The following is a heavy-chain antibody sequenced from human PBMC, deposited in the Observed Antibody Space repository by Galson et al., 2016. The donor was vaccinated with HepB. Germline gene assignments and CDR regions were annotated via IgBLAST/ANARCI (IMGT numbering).Heavy chain of an antibody. V-gene: IGHV4-4*02. J-gene: IGHJ4*02. D-gene: IGHD5-24*01. CDR3: ARDPSGNGYNYDY. CDR2: TYHSGDT. CDR1: GGSVSSSNW. Sequence: SETLSLTCDVSGGSVSSSNWWSWVRQPPGKGLEWIGETYHSGDTHYNPSLKSRVTISLDNSKNQFSLTLSSVTAADTAIYYCARDPSGNGYNYDYWGQGTLVTVSS.